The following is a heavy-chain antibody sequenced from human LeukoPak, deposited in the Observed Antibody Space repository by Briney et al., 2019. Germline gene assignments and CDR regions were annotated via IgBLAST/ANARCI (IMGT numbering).Heavy chain of an antibody. Sequence: SETLSLTCTVSGGSISSYYWSWIRQPPGKGLEWIGCIHYSGSTNYNPSLKSRVTISVDTSKNQFSLKLNSVTAADTAVYYCARVRDRSSYFYDLDYWGQGTLVTVSS. CDR1: GGSISSYY. CDR2: IHYSGST. J-gene: IGHJ4*02. CDR3: ARVRDRSSYFYDLDY. D-gene: IGHD3-22*01. V-gene: IGHV4-59*01.